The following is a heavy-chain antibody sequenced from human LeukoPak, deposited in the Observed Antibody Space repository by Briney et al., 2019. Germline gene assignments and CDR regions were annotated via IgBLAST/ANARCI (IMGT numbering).Heavy chain of an antibody. Sequence: GGSLRLSCAASGFSVSSTYMSWVRQAPGKGLEWVSVIYSGGGTYYADSVRGRFTISRDNSKNTLYLQMNSLRAEDAAMYYCACQSRDSYDSSGYSPDDYWGQGTLVTVSS. CDR2: IYSGGGT. CDR3: ACQSRDSYDSSGYSPDDY. J-gene: IGHJ4*02. D-gene: IGHD3-22*01. V-gene: IGHV3-66*04. CDR1: GFSVSSTY.